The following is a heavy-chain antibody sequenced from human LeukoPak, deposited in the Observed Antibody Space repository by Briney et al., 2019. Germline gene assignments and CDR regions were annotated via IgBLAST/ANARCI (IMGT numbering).Heavy chain of an antibody. V-gene: IGHV3-23*01. J-gene: IGHJ5*02. Sequence: GGSLRLSCAASGLTFSDYSMTWVRRAPVKGLEWVSAISRSGDTTYYADSVKGRFTISRDNSKNMLYLQMNSLRAEDTAVYYCVKDRQGTGGWYGQWGQGTPVTVSS. CDR2: ISRSGDTT. CDR3: VKDRQGTGGWYGQ. CDR1: GLTFSDYS. D-gene: IGHD2-8*02.